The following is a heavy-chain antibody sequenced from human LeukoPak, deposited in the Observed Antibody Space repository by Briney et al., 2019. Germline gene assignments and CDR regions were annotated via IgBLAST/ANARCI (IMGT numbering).Heavy chain of an antibody. CDR3: ASPSNYGSGSQLNY. D-gene: IGHD3-10*01. J-gene: IGHJ4*02. V-gene: IGHV1-2*02. Sequence: GASVKVSCKACGYTFTAYYMHWVRQVPGQGLEWMGWINPSSGGTNYAQKFQGRVIMTRDTSISTAYMELSRLRSDDTAVYYCASPSNYGSGSQLNYWGQGTLVTVSS. CDR1: GYTFTAYY. CDR2: INPSSGGT.